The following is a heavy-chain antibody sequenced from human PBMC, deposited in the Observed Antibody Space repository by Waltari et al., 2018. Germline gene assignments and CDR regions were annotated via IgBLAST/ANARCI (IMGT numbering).Heavy chain of an antibody. Sequence: QVQLQQWGAGLLKPSETLSLTCAVYGWSSSGYYWSWIRQPPGKGLEWIGEINHSGSTNYNPSLKSRVTISVDTSKNQFSLKLSSVTAADTAVYYCARDWGGEDVWGKGTTVTVSS. CDR1: GWSSSGYY. CDR3: ARDWGGEDV. D-gene: IGHD7-27*01. CDR2: INHSGST. J-gene: IGHJ6*04. V-gene: IGHV4-34*01.